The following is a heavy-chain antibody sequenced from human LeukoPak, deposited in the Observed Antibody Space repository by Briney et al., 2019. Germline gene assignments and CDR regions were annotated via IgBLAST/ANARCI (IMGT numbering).Heavy chain of an antibody. CDR3: AKAGDGQIDY. D-gene: IGHD3-16*01. CDR1: GFTFSSYG. J-gene: IGHJ4*02. Sequence: GGSLRLSCAAPGFTFSSYGMHWVRQAPGKGLEWVAFIRYDGSNKYYADSVKGRFTISRDNSKNTLYLQMNSPRAEDTAVYYCAKAGDGQIDYWGQGTLVTVSS. CDR2: IRYDGSNK. V-gene: IGHV3-30*02.